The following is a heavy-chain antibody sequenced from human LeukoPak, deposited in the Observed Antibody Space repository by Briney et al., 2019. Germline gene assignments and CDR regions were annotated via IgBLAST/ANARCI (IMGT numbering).Heavy chain of an antibody. J-gene: IGHJ4*02. D-gene: IGHD2-2*01. V-gene: IGHV3-23*01. CDR2: ISGSGGST. Sequence: SGGSLRLSCAASGFTFSNYAMSWVRQAPGKGLEWVSAISGSGGSTYYADSVKGRFTISRDNSKNTLYLQMNSLRAEDTAVYYCAKMGSWLPAAMVSGFDYWGQGTLVTVSS. CDR1: GFTFSNYA. CDR3: AKMGSWLPAAMVSGFDY.